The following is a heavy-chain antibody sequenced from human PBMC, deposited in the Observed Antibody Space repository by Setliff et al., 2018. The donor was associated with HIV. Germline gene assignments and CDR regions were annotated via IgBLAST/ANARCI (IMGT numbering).Heavy chain of an antibody. J-gene: IGHJ4*02. CDR1: GIIFSSYA. Sequence: GGSLRLSCEVSGIIFSSYAMSWVRQAPGKGLEWVSSISGNDGSTNYEDSVKGRFTISRDSSKNTLFLQMNSLRAEDTAVYYCAKGGKGYSGRYYFDYWGQGTQVTVSS. CDR2: ISGNDGST. CDR3: AKGGKGYSGRYYFDY. D-gene: IGHD1-26*01. V-gene: IGHV3-23*01.